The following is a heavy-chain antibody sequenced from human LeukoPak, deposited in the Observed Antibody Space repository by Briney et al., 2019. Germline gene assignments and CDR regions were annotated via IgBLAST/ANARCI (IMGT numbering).Heavy chain of an antibody. CDR3: ALAGCWNGPWYFDL. D-gene: IGHD1-1*01. Sequence: GASVKVSCKTSGYTFNGSGYYIQWVRQAPGQGLEWMGRINPYSGGTNYAQKFQGRVTMTRDTSISTAYMELSRLRSDDTAVYYCALAGCWNGPWYFDLWGRGTLVTVSS. CDR2: INPYSGGT. V-gene: IGHV1-2*06. J-gene: IGHJ2*01. CDR1: GYTFNGSGYY.